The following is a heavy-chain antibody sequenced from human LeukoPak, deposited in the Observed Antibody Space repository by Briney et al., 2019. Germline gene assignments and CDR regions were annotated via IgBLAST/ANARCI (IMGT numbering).Heavy chain of an antibody. CDR2: IGGSGGST. CDR1: GFTFSSYA. V-gene: IGHV3-23*01. J-gene: IGHJ4*02. CDR3: ANSGGSYLSY. D-gene: IGHD1-26*01. Sequence: GGSLRLSCEASGFTFSSYAMSWVRQAPGKGLEWVSAIGGSGGSTYYADSVKGRFTISRDNAKNTLYLQMNSLRAEDTAVYYWANSGGSYLSYWGQGTLVTVSS.